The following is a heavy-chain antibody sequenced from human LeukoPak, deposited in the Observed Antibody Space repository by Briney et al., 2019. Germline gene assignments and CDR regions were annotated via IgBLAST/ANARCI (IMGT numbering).Heavy chain of an antibody. J-gene: IGHJ6*04. CDR3: ARGVEVVPAAPPLDV. V-gene: IGHV1-8*01. D-gene: IGHD2-2*01. CDR1: GYTFTSYD. Sequence: ASVKVSCKASGYTFTSYDINWVRQATGQGLEWMGGMNPNSGNAGYAQKFQGRVTMTRNTSISTAYMELSSLRSEDTAVYYCARGVEVVPAAPPLDVWGKGTTVTISS. CDR2: MNPNSGNA.